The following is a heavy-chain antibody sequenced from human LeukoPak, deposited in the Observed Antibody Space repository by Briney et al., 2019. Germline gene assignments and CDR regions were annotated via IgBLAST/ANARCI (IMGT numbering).Heavy chain of an antibody. CDR3: AVRGTTVTTKDAFDI. Sequence: ASVKVSCKASGGTFSSYAISWVRQAPGQGLEWMGGIIPIFGTANYAQKFQGRVTITADESTSTAYMELSSLRSEDTAVYYCAVRGTTVTTKDAFDIWGQGTMVTVSS. CDR2: IIPIFGTA. D-gene: IGHD4-17*01. J-gene: IGHJ3*02. V-gene: IGHV1-69*13. CDR1: GGTFSSYA.